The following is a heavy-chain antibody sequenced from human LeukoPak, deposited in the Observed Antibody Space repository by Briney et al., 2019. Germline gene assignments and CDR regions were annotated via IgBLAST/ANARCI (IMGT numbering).Heavy chain of an antibody. CDR3: ARNGRIAAAGTPDY. CDR1: GFTLSTYG. D-gene: IGHD6-13*01. CDR2: MWYDGSNK. Sequence: GGSLRLSCAASGFTLSTYGMHWVRQAPGKGLEWVAIMWYDGSNKYYADSVKGRFTISRDNSKSTLYLQMNSLRAEDTAVYYCARNGRIAAAGTPDYWGQGALVTVSS. J-gene: IGHJ4*02. V-gene: IGHV3-33*01.